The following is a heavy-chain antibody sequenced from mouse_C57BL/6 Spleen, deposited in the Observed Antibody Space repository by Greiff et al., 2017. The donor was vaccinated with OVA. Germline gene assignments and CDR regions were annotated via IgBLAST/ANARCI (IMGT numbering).Heavy chain of an antibody. D-gene: IGHD2-4*01. J-gene: IGHJ3*01. CDR1: GYTFTSYW. CDR3: ARGDYEGWFAY. Sequence: QVQLQQPGAELVRPGSSVKLSCKASGYTFTSYWMHWVKQRPIQGLEWIGNIDPSDSETHYNQKFKDKATLTVDKSSSTAYMQLSSRTSEDSAVYYCARGDYEGWFAYWGQGTLVTVSA. CDR2: IDPSDSET. V-gene: IGHV1-52*01.